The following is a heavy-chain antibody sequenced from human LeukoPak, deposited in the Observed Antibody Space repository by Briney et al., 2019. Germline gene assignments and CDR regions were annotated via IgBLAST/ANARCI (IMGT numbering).Heavy chain of an antibody. J-gene: IGHJ1*01. V-gene: IGHV1-24*01. CDR3: ATGEYYDSY. D-gene: IGHD3-22*01. CDR1: GYTLPELF. Sequence: ASVKVSCQVFGYTLPELFMHWVRQAPGKGLEWMGGFDPEDGETIYAQKFQGRVTMTEDTSTDTAYMELSSLRSEDTAVYYCATGEYYDSYWGQGTLVTVSS. CDR2: FDPEDGET.